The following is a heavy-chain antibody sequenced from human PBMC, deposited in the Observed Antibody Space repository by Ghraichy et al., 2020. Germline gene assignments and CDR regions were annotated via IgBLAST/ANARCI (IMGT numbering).Heavy chain of an antibody. D-gene: IGHD3-22*01. V-gene: IGHV2-70*01. Sequence: SGPTLVKPTQTLTLTCTFSGFSLTTSGMCVTWIRQPPGKALEWLAVIDWDDDKYYTTSLKTRLTISKDTSKNQVVLTMTNMDPVDTATYYCARIRLVGRNYYDSSAYQYPDYWGQGTLVTVSS. J-gene: IGHJ4*02. CDR2: IDWDDDK. CDR3: ARIRLVGRNYYDSSAYQYPDY. CDR1: GFSLTTSGMC.